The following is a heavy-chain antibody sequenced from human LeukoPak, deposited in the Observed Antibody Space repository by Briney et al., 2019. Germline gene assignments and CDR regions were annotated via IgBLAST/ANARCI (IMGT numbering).Heavy chain of an antibody. CDR3: ARDDPKTKQYMDV. V-gene: IGHV4-61*02. Sequence: PSETLSLTCTVSGGSISSGSYYWSWIRQPAGKGLEWIGRIYTSGSTDYNPSLKSRVTISVDTSKNQFSLKLSSVTAADTAVYYCARDDPKTKQYMDVWGKGTTVTVSS. J-gene: IGHJ6*03. D-gene: IGHD1-14*01. CDR1: GGSISSGSYY. CDR2: IYTSGST.